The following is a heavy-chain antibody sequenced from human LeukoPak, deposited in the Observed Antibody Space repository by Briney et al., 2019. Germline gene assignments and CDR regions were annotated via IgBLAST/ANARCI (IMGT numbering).Heavy chain of an antibody. CDR1: GGSFSGYY. CDR2: INHSGST. CDR3: ARGQERFLEDY. J-gene: IGHJ4*02. V-gene: IGHV4-34*01. D-gene: IGHD3-3*01. Sequence: SETLSLTCAVYGGSFSGYYWSWIRQPPGKGLEWIGEINHSGSTNYNPSLKSRVTISVDTSKNQFSLKLSSVTAADTAVYYCARGQERFLEDYWGQGTLVTVSS.